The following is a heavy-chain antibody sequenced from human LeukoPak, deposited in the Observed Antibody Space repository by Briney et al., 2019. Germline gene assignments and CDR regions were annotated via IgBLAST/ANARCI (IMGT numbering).Heavy chain of an antibody. Sequence: GGSLRLSCVVPGFNFNNYGMNWVRQAPGKGLDWVASIAYDGSNENYAESVKGRFTISRDNSKNTLYLQLSSLTAEDTAVYYCARPSGSVTIFGVVDYFDYWGQGSLVTVSS. CDR1: GFNFNNYG. CDR2: IAYDGSNE. D-gene: IGHD3-3*01. V-gene: IGHV3-30*04. CDR3: ARPSGSVTIFGVVDYFDY. J-gene: IGHJ4*02.